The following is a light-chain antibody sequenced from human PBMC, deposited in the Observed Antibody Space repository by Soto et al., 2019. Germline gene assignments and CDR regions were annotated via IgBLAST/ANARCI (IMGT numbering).Light chain of an antibody. CDR1: QSVNNNF. Sequence: VLTQSPAPLSMSPGERASLFCRASQSVNNNFLAWYQQRPGQAPRLLVFGASSRAAGIPERFSGSGSGTDFALTVSRLEPEDFAVYYCQQYGNSPATFGQGTKVDIK. CDR3: QQYGNSPAT. V-gene: IGKV3-20*01. CDR2: GAS. J-gene: IGKJ1*01.